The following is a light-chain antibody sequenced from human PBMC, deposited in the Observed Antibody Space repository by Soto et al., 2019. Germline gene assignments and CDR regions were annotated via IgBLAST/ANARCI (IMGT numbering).Light chain of an antibody. CDR3: NSYTSSSTLPYV. V-gene: IGLV2-14*01. CDR2: DVS. CDR1: SSDVGGYNY. J-gene: IGLJ1*01. Sequence: QSALTQPASVSGSPGQSITVSCTGTSSDVGGYNYVSWYQQLPGKAPKVMIYDVSKRPSGVSNRFSGSKSGNTASLTISGLQAEDEADYYCNSYTSSSTLPYVFGTGTKVTVL.